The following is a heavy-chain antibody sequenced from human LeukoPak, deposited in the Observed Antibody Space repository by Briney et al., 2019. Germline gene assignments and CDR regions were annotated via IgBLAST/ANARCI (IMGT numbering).Heavy chain of an antibody. V-gene: IGHV1-2*02. CDR2: INPNSGGT. CDR1: GYTFTGYY. J-gene: IGHJ6*03. CDR3: ARDVTPDYSYYYMDV. Sequence: ASVKVSCKASGYTFTGYYMHWVRQAPGQGLEWMGWINPNSGGTNYSQKFQGRVTLTRDTSISTAYVELSRLRSDDTAVYYCARDVTPDYSYYYMDVWGRGTTVTVS. D-gene: IGHD2-15*01.